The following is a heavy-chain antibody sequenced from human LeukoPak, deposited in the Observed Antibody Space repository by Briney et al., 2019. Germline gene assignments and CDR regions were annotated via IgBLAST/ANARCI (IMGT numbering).Heavy chain of an antibody. D-gene: IGHD5-24*01. CDR1: GGSISSSSYY. CDR2: IYYSGGT. Sequence: SETLSLTCTVSGGSISSSSYYWAWIRQPPGKGLEWIGSIYYSGGTYYNPSLKSRVTISVDTSKNQFSLKLSSVTAADTAVYFCARLKARDGYNYATPYFDYWGQGTLVTVSS. CDR3: ARLKARDGYNYATPYFDY. V-gene: IGHV4-39*01. J-gene: IGHJ4*02.